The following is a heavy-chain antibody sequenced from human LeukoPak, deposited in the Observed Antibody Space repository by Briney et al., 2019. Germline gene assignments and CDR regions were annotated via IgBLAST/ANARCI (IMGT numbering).Heavy chain of an antibody. V-gene: IGHV4-34*01. D-gene: IGHD3/OR15-3a*01. Sequence: SETLSLTCTVYGGSFSPYYWNWIRQPPGKGLEWIGVINHRGSTTYNPSLKSRVTISLDTSKNQFSLKLSSVTAADTAVYYCARVGLDWGSIDYWGQGTLVTVSS. J-gene: IGHJ4*02. CDR3: ARVGLDWGSIDY. CDR2: INHRGST. CDR1: GGSFSPYY.